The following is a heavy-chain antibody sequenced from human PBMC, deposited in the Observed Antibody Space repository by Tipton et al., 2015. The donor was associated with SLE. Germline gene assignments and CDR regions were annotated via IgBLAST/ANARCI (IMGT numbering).Heavy chain of an antibody. CDR1: GFTFSDYY. Sequence: SLRLSCAASGFTFSDYYMSWIRQAPGKGLEWVSYISSSSSYTNYADSVKGRFTISRDNAKNSLYLQMNSLRAEDTAVYYCARGGLYDSSGYDAFDIWGQGTMVTVSS. CDR2: ISSSSSYT. J-gene: IGHJ3*02. V-gene: IGHV3-11*05. D-gene: IGHD3-22*01. CDR3: ARGGLYDSSGYDAFDI.